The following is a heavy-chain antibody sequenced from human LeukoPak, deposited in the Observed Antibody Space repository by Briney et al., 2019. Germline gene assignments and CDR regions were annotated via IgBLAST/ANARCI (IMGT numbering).Heavy chain of an antibody. D-gene: IGHD2-15*01. J-gene: IGHJ4*02. CDR3: ARADCSGGSCYRY. V-gene: IGHV3-11*04. CDR1: GFTFSDYY. Sequence: GGSLRLSCAASGFTFSDYYMSWIRQAPGKGLEWVSYISSSGTTIYYADSVKGRFTISRDNAKNSLYLQMNSLRAEDTAVYHCARADCSGGSCYRYWGQGTLVTVSS. CDR2: ISSSGTTI.